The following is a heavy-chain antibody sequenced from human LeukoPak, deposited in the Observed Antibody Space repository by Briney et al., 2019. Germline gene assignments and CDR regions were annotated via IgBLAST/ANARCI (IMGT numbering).Heavy chain of an antibody. CDR2: INPNSGGT. V-gene: IGHV1-2*02. CDR3: AREYYYDSSGPRGSGVDY. Sequence: WASVKVSCKASGYTFTGYYMHWVRQAPGQGLEWMGWINPNSGGTNYAQKFQGRVTMTRDTSISTAYMELSRLRSDDTAVYYCAREYYYDSSGPRGSGVDYWGQGTLVTVSS. D-gene: IGHD3-22*01. J-gene: IGHJ4*02. CDR1: GYTFTGYY.